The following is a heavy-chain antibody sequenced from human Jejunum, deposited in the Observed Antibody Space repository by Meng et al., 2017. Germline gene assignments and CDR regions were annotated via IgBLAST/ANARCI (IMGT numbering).Heavy chain of an antibody. CDR1: GFTFSNYW. V-gene: IGHV3-74*01. J-gene: IGHJ4*02. D-gene: IGHD5-24*01. CDR3: VRDYSGYTHEFDY. Sequence: EVQRVEAGGGGVEPGGSRRRAGSASGFTFSNYWMHWVRQAPGKGLVWVSRIDTAGSGTSYADSVKGRFTISRDNAKNTLYLQMNSLRAEDTAVYYCVRDYSGYTHEFDYWGLGTLVTVSS. CDR2: IDTAGSGT.